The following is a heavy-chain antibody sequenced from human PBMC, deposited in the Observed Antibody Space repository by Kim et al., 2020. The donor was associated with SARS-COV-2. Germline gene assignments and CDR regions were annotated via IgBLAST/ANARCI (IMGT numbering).Heavy chain of an antibody. V-gene: IGHV4-31*03. Sequence: SETLSLTCTVSGGSISSGGYYWSWIRQHPGKGLEWIGYIYYSGSTYYNPSLKSRVTISVDTSKNQFSLKLSSVTAADTAVYYCARFAAAGDFDYWGQGTLVTVSS. J-gene: IGHJ4*02. CDR3: ARFAAAGDFDY. CDR2: IYYSGST. D-gene: IGHD6-13*01. CDR1: GGSISSGGYY.